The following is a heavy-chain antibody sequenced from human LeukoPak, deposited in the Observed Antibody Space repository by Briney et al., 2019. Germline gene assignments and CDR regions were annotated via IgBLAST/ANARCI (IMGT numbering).Heavy chain of an antibody. CDR3: ARVYRWALDY. J-gene: IGHJ4*02. Sequence: SQTLSLTCTVSGGSISSGHYYWSWIRQPPGKGLEWIGYIFCSGNSYYNPSLKSRVTISVDTSKNQFSLKLSSVTAADTAVYYCARVYRWALDYWGQGTLVTVSS. D-gene: IGHD1-26*01. V-gene: IGHV4-30-4*08. CDR1: GGSISSGHYY. CDR2: IFCSGNS.